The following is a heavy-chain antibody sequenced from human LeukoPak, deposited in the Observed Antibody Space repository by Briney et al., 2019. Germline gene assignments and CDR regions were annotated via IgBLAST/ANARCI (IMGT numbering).Heavy chain of an antibody. Sequence: SQTLSLTCAVSGGSISSGGYSWSWIRQPPGKGLEWIGYIYHSGSTHYNPSLKSRVTISVDRSKNQFSLKLSSVTAADTAVYYCARVVVAATLFFFDYWGQGTLVTVSS. CDR3: ARVVVAATLFFFDY. CDR1: GGSISSGGYS. J-gene: IGHJ4*02. V-gene: IGHV4-30-2*01. CDR2: IYHSGST. D-gene: IGHD2-15*01.